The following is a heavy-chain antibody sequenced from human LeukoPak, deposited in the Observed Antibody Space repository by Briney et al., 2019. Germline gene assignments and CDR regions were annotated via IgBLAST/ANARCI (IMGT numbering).Heavy chain of an antibody. CDR1: GVSVSSNY. V-gene: IGHV3-53*01. CDR3: ATWPGAWYGEHT. D-gene: IGHD3-10*01. Sequence: GSLRLSCAASGVSVSSNYMGWVRQAPGKGLECVSVIFGGGSTYYEQSARGRFTVSRDTPKNPVNLRLSSIGAADMAGYYCATWPGAWYGEHTGGEGTVLTVP. CDR2: IFGGGST. J-gene: IGHJ4*02.